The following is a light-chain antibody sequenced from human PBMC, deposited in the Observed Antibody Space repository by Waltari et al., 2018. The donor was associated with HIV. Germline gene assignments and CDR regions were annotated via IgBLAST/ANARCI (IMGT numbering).Light chain of an antibody. CDR1: HRVRSDY. CDR3: QQYETSVGFT. V-gene: IGKV3-20*01. Sequence: EIVLTQSPGTLSLSQGERATLSCRASHRVRSDYFSWYQQRPGQAPRLLIYGSSNMATRIPDRCSGSGSGTECTLTIIRREPEDFAVYYCQQYETSVGFTFGPGTKVDVK. CDR2: GSS. J-gene: IGKJ3*01.